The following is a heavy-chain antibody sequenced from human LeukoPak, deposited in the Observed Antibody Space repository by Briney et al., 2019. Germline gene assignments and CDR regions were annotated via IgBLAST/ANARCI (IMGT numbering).Heavy chain of an antibody. Sequence: PSETLSLTCAVYGGSFSGYYWSWIRQPQPPGKGLEWIGEINHSGSTKYNPSLKSRFTISVDTSKNQFSLKLSSVTAADTAVYYCARQGGSYYAWYFDLWGRGTLVTVSS. CDR1: GGSFSGYY. V-gene: IGHV4-34*01. J-gene: IGHJ2*01. CDR2: INHSGST. CDR3: ARQGGSYYAWYFDL. D-gene: IGHD1-26*01.